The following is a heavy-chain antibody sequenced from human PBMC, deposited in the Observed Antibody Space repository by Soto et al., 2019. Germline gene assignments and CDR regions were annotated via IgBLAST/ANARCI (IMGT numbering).Heavy chain of an antibody. CDR3: AKVRVATALGYDAFDI. CDR2: ISWNSGSI. J-gene: IGHJ3*02. CDR1: GFTFDDYA. D-gene: IGHD5-12*01. V-gene: IGHV3-9*01. Sequence: GGSLRLSCAASGFTFDDYAMHWVRQAPGKGLEWVSGISWNSGSIGYADSVKGRFTISRDNAKNSLYLQMNSLRAEDTALYYCAKVRVATALGYDAFDIWGQGTMVTVSS.